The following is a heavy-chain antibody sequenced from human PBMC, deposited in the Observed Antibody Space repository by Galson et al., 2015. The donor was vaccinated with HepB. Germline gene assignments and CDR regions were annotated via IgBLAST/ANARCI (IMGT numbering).Heavy chain of an antibody. CDR1: GGSFSGYY. CDR2: IYHSGST. D-gene: IGHD2-2*01. CDR3: ARGKGIAIISTAPRFDY. V-gene: IGHV4-34*01. Sequence: SETLSLTCAVYGGSFSGYYWSWIRQPPGKGLEWIGEIYHSGSTNYSPSLKSRVTISVDTSKNQFSLNLTSVTAADTVMYYCARGKGIAIISTAPRFDYWGQGTLVTVSS. J-gene: IGHJ4*02.